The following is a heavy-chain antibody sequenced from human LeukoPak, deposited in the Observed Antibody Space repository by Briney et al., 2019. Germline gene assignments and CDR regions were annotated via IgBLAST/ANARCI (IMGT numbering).Heavy chain of an antibody. D-gene: IGHD1-1*01. CDR3: ARARNDAFDY. V-gene: IGHV1-8*02. CDR1: GYTFSTYD. CDR2: MNPNSGNT. Sequence: GASVKVSCKASGYTFSTYDINWVRQATGQGPEWMGWMNPNSGNTGYAQKFQGRVTMTRNTSISTAYMELSSLRSEDTAVYYCARARNDAFDYWGQGTLVTVSS. J-gene: IGHJ4*02.